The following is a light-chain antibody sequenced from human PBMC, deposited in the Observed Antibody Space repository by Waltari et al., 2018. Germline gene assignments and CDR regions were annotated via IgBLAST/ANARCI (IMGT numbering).Light chain of an antibody. Sequence: DIQMTQSPSFLSASVGARVTITCRARQRISSYLNWYQMKPGKAPELLIYGASTVPSGVPSRFSGSGFGTDFTLTISSLQPEDFATYYCQQTYNLITFGPGTKVDLK. J-gene: IGKJ3*01. CDR2: GAS. CDR3: QQTYNLIT. V-gene: IGKV1-39*01. CDR1: QRISSY.